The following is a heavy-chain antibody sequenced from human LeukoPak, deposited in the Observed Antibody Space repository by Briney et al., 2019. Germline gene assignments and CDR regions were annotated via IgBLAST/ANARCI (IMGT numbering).Heavy chain of an antibody. CDR2: INHSGST. V-gene: IGHV4-34*01. Sequence: SETLSLTCAVYGGSFSGYYWSWLRQPPGKGREWMGEINHSGSTNYNPSLKSRVTISVDTSKNQFSLKLSSVTAADTAVYYCAREDCSGGSCYYYYYYMDVWGKGTTVTVSS. CDR1: GGSFSGYY. J-gene: IGHJ6*03. CDR3: AREDCSGGSCYYYYYYMDV. D-gene: IGHD2-15*01.